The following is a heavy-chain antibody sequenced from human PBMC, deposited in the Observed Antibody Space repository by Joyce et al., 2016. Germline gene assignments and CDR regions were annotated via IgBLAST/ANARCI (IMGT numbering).Heavy chain of an antibody. Sequence: QVQLQESGPGLVKPSETLSLTCTVSGDSISLYYWTWIRQSPGKGLEWIGSIFHSGSTDQTPSLKSRVTMSVDTSKNQFSLKLISVTAADTAVYYCARASSIGGNYFGSGSYLVSSGWFDPWGQGTLVSVSS. CDR2: IFHSGST. CDR3: ARASSIGGNYFGSGSYLVSSGWFDP. D-gene: IGHD3-10*01. CDR1: GDSISLYY. V-gene: IGHV4-59*01. J-gene: IGHJ5*02.